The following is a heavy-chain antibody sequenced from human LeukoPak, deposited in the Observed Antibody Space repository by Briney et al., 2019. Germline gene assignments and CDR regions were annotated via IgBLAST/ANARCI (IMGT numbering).Heavy chain of an antibody. J-gene: IGHJ3*02. CDR1: GGSISSGGYY. CDR2: IYHSGST. D-gene: IGHD2-2*01. V-gene: IGHV4-30-2*02. Sequence: KASQTLSLTCTVSGGSISSGGYYWSWIRQPPGKGLEWIGYIYHSGSTYYNPSLKSRVTISVDTSKNQFSLKLSSVTAADTAVYYCARTDRLGYQYAFDIWGQGTMVTVSS. CDR3: ARTDRLGYQYAFDI.